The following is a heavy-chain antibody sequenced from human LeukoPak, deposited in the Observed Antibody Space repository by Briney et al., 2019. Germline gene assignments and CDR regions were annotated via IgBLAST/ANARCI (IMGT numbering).Heavy chain of an antibody. CDR2: MNPNSGNT. D-gene: IGHD3-22*01. V-gene: IGHV1-8*01. J-gene: IGHJ4*02. Sequence: GASVKVSCKASGYTFTGYDINWVRQATGQGLEWMGWMNPNSGNTGYAQKFQGRVTMTRNTSISTAYMELSSLRSEDTAVYYCARADYDSSGSTRKQIDYWGQGTLVTVSS. CDR1: GYTFTGYD. CDR3: ARADYDSSGSTRKQIDY.